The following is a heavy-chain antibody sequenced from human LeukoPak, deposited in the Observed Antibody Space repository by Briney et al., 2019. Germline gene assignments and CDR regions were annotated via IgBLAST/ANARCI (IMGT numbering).Heavy chain of an antibody. CDR1: GFTFSSYS. D-gene: IGHD6-13*01. CDR3: ARSIVPDGTSPFDY. CDR2: ISSSSGSI. Sequence: GGSLRLSCAASGFTFSSYSMNWVRQAPGKGLEWVSFISSSSGSIYYADSVKGRITISRDNAKNSLYLQMSSLRAEDTAVYYCARSIVPDGTSPFDYWGQGTLVTVSS. V-gene: IGHV3-48*04. J-gene: IGHJ4*02.